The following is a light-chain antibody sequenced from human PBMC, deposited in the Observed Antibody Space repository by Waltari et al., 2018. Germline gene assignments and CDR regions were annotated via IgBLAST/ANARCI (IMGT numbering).Light chain of an antibody. CDR2: EVS. V-gene: IGLV2-14*01. J-gene: IGLJ2*01. Sequence: QSALTQPASVSGSPGQPITISCTGTNTAVGAYNYVSWFQQPPGKAPKLILYEVSNRPSGVSTRFSGSKSGNTASLTISGLQAEDEADYYCNSYTSSSSLDGSVVFGGGTKVTVL. CDR1: NTAVGAYNY. CDR3: NSYTSSSSLDGSVV.